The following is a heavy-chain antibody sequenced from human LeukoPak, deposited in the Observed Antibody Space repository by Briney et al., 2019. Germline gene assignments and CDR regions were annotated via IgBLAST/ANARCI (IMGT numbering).Heavy chain of an antibody. D-gene: IGHD4-17*01. CDR3: ATLYGDYVSSDY. J-gene: IGHJ4*02. V-gene: IGHV1-2*02. CDR1: GYTFTGYS. CDR2: INPNAGGT. Sequence: ASVKVSCKASGYTFTGYSMHWVRQAPGQGLEWMGWINPNAGGTNYAQKFQGRVTMTRDTSISTAYMELSRLRSDDTAVYYCATLYGDYVSSDYWGQGTLVTVSS.